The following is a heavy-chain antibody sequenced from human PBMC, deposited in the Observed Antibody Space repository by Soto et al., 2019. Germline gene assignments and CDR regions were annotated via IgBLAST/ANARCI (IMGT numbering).Heavy chain of an antibody. CDR3: ARDGGLVEISTMGDY. CDR2: IIPVFGST. J-gene: IGHJ4*02. D-gene: IGHD3-16*01. CDR1: GGTFASYA. V-gene: IGHV1-69*01. Sequence: QVQLVQSGAEVKKPGSSVKVSCKASGGTFASYAVSWVLQATGQGLEWMGGIIPVFGSTNYAQNFQDRVTFTADESTGTVYMELTSLRSEDTAVYYCARDGGLVEISTMGDYWGQGTLVTVSS.